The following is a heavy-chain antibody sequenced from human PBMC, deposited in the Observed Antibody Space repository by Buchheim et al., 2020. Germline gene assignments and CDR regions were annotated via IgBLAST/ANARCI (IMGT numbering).Heavy chain of an antibody. J-gene: IGHJ4*02. CDR3: AKDTYYYGSGSYYNSDY. CDR2: ISYDGSNK. D-gene: IGHD3-10*01. Sequence: QVQLVESGGGVVQPGRSLRLSCAASGFTFSSYGMHWVRQAPGKGLEWVAVISYDGSNKYYADSVKGRFTISRDNSKNTLYLQMNSLRAEDTAVYYCAKDTYYYGSGSYYNSDYWGQGTL. V-gene: IGHV3-30*18. CDR1: GFTFSSYG.